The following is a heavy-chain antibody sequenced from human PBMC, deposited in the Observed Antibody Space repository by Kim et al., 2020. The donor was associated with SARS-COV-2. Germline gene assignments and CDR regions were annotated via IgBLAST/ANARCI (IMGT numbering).Heavy chain of an antibody. J-gene: IGHJ5*02. Sequence: GGSLRLSCAASGFTFSSYAMHWVRQAPGKGLEWVAVISYDGSNKYYADSVKGRFTISRDNSKNTLYLQMNSLRAEDTAVYYCARDMEMLGTWFDPWGQGTLVTVSS. CDR2: ISYDGSNK. D-gene: IGHD7-27*01. CDR1: GFTFSSYA. V-gene: IGHV3-30-3*01. CDR3: ARDMEMLGTWFDP.